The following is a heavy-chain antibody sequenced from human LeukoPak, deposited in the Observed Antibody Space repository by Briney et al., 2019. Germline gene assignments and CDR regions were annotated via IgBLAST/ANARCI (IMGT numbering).Heavy chain of an antibody. D-gene: IGHD2-15*01. CDR1: GGSFSGYY. J-gene: IGHJ4*02. CDR3: ARDDCSGGSCYVAY. V-gene: IGHV4-34*01. CDR2: INHSGST. Sequence: TSETLSLTCAVYGGSFSGYYWSWIRQPPGKGLEWIGEINHSGSTNYNPSLKSRVTISVDTSKNQFSLKLSSATAADTAVYYCARDDCSGGSCYVAYWGQGTLVTVSS.